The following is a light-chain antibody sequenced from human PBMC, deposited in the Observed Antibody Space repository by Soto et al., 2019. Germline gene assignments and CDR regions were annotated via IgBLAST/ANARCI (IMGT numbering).Light chain of an antibody. Sequence: EIVLTQSPATLSLSPGERAIFSCTASQTVGTYLAWYQQKPGQAPRLLIYDASNRATGIPARFSGSVSGTDFTLTISSLEPEDFAVYYCQQRSNWPPTFGQGTKVEI. V-gene: IGKV3-11*01. J-gene: IGKJ1*01. CDR2: DAS. CDR3: QQRSNWPPT. CDR1: QTVGTY.